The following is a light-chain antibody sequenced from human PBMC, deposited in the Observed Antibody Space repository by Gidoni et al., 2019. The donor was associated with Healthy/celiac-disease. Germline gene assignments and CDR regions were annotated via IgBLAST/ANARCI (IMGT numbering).Light chain of an antibody. J-gene: IGKJ4*01. CDR1: QSVSSSY. CDR3: QQYGSSPLT. Sequence: EIVLTQSPGTLSLSPGERATLSCRASQSVSSSYLAWYQQKPGQAPRLLISGASSRATGIPDRFSGSGSGTAFTLTISRLEPEAFAVYYCQQYGSSPLTFGGGTKVEIK. CDR2: GAS. V-gene: IGKV3-20*01.